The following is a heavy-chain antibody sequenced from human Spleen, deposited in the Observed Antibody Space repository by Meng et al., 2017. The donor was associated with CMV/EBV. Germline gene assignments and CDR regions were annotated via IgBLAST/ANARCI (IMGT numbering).Heavy chain of an antibody. CDR2: VNHDGIS. CDR1: GGSVSGYY. V-gene: IGHV4-34*01. Sequence: CGASGGSVSGYYWTGSRQAPGKGLEWIGKVNHDGISNYNPSLKSRLNISAATSKTQSTLRLDSVTAADSAVYYCVTSTLVAIDKFEPWGQGTLVTVSS. CDR3: VTSTLVAIDKFEP. J-gene: IGHJ5*02. D-gene: IGHD3-16*02.